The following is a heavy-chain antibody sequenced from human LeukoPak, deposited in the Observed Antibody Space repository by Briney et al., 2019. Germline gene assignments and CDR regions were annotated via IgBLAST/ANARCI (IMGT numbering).Heavy chain of an antibody. Sequence: ASETLSLTCTVSGGSISSYYWSWIRQPPGKGLEWIGYIYYSGSTNYNPSLKSRVTISVDTSKNQFSLKLSSVTAADTAVYYCAREPLMTTVTTGWYFDLWGRGTLVTVSS. CDR3: AREPLMTTVTTGWYFDL. V-gene: IGHV4-59*01. J-gene: IGHJ2*01. D-gene: IGHD4-17*01. CDR1: GGSISSYY. CDR2: IYYSGST.